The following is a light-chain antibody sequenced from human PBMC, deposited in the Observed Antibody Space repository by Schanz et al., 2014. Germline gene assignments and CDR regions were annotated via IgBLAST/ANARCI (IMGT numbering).Light chain of an antibody. CDR1: SSDVGAYNY. CDR3: QSYDNSLSVVV. CDR2: EVS. J-gene: IGLJ2*01. V-gene: IGLV2-14*01. Sequence: QSVLTQPASVSGSPGQSITISCTGSSSDVGAYNYVSWYQQHPGNAPKLLIFEVSNRPSGVPDRFSGSKSGNTASLTVSGLQAEDEANYYCQSYDNSLSVVVFGGGTKLTVL.